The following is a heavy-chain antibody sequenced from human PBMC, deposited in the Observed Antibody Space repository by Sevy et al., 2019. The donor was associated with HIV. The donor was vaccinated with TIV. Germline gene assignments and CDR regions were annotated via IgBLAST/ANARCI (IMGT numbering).Heavy chain of an antibody. CDR3: TTDGPGLRFLEWLSDFDY. D-gene: IGHD3-3*01. CDR2: IKSKTDGGTT. CDR1: GFTFSNAW. J-gene: IGHJ4*02. Sequence: GGSLRLSCAASGFTFSNAWMSWVRQAPGKGLEWVGRIKSKTDGGTTDYVAPVKGRFTISRDDSKNTLYLQMNSLKTEDTAVYYCTTDGPGLRFLEWLSDFDYWGQGTLVTVSS. V-gene: IGHV3-15*01.